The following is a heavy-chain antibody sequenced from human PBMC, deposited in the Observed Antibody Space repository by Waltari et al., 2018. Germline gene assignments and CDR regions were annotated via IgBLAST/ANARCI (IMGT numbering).Heavy chain of an antibody. J-gene: IGHJ4*02. Sequence: QVQLVPSGGGVVRPGESLRPSWVGPKFTFRSYGFPWVRQTPGRGLEWVATTSFDGRSKFYADSVNGRFTISRENSKNTLSLFMTSLRPDDTAVYYCARDQADFWTARGAFDYWGQGSLVTVSS. V-gene: IGHV3-30*03. D-gene: IGHD3-3*01. CDR3: ARDQADFWTARGAFDY. CDR1: KFTFRSYG. CDR2: TSFDGRSK.